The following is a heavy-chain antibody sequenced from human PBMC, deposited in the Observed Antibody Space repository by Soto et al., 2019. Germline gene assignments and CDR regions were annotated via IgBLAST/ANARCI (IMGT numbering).Heavy chain of an antibody. D-gene: IGHD3-3*02. CDR2: IYHSGST. V-gene: IGHV4-4*02. CDR1: GGSISSSNW. CDR3: ARVLGNDAFDI. J-gene: IGHJ3*02. Sequence: QVQLQESGPGLVKPSGTLSLTCAVSGGSISSSNWWSWVRQPPGKGLEWIGEIYHSGSTNYNPSLKSXXTXSXXKCKNQFSLKLSSVTAADTAVYYCARVLGNDAFDIWGQGTMVTVSS.